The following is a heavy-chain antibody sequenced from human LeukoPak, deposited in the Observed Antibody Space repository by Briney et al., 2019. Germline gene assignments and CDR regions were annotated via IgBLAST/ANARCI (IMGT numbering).Heavy chain of an antibody. CDR3: ARATVVEYFQH. D-gene: IGHD2-15*01. Sequence: SGTLSLTCTVSGGSLSSYYWSWIRQPPGKGLEWIGYIYYSGSTNYNPSLKSRVTISVDTSKNQFSLKLSSVTAADTAVYYCARATVVEYFQHWGQGTLVTVSS. V-gene: IGHV4-59*08. J-gene: IGHJ1*01. CDR1: GGSLSSYY. CDR2: IYYSGST.